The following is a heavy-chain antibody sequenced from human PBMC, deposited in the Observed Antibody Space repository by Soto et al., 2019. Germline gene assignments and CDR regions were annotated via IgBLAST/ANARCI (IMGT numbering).Heavy chain of an antibody. CDR3: ASGRYGDY. CDR1: GYAFTTYG. CDR2: ISAHNGNT. Sequence: QVHLVQSGAEVKKPGASVKVSCKGSGYAFTTYGITWVRQSPGQGLEGMGWISAHNGNTNDAQKLQGRVTVTRDTSTRAACMELSSLRSDDTAVYYCASGRYGDYWGQGALVPVSS. D-gene: IGHD1-26*01. J-gene: IGHJ4*02. V-gene: IGHV1-18*01.